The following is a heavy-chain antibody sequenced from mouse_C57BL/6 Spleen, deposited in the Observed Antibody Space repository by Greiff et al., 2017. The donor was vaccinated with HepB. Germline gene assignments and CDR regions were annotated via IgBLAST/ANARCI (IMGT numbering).Heavy chain of an antibody. CDR1: GYTFTGYW. Sequence: QVQLQQSGAELMKPGASVKLSCKATGYTFTGYWIEWVKQRPGHGLEWIGEILPGSGSTNYNDKFKGKATFTADTSSNTAYMQLSSLTTEDSAIYYCASSITTVVAYYFDYWGQGTTLTVSS. CDR3: ASSITTVVAYYFDY. CDR2: ILPGSGST. D-gene: IGHD1-1*01. V-gene: IGHV1-9*01. J-gene: IGHJ2*01.